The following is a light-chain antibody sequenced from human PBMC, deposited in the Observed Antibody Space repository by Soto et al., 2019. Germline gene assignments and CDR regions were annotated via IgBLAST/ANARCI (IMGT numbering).Light chain of an antibody. Sequence: QSVLAQPPSVSATPGQTVTISCSGSNSNIGNNYVSWYQQLPGTAPKLLIYDNNKRPSEIPDRFSGSKSGPSATLGITGLQTGDEADYYCGTWDSSLSAGVFGTGTKVTLL. CDR3: GTWDSSLSAGV. CDR1: NSNIGNNY. CDR2: DNN. V-gene: IGLV1-51*01. J-gene: IGLJ1*01.